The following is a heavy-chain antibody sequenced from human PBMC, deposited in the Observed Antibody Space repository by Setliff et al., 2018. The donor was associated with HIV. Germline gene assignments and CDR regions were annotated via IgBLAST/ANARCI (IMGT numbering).Heavy chain of an antibody. CDR3: AREPTYYYDSSGPYDALDI. J-gene: IGHJ3*02. V-gene: IGHV3-30*09. Sequence: PGGSLRLSCAASGFIFSNYAMHWVRQAPGKGLEWVAVISYDGNIKYYADSVKGRFAISRDNSKNTLFLQMNSVRAEDTALYYCAREPTYYYDSSGPYDALDIWGQGTTVTVSS. CDR2: ISYDGNIK. CDR1: GFIFSNYA. D-gene: IGHD3-22*01.